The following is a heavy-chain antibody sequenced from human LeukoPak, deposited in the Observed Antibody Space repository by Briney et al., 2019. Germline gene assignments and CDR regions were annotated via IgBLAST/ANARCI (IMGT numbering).Heavy chain of an antibody. Sequence: GGSLRLSCAASGFTFSSYSMNWVRQAPGKGLEWVSYISSSSSTIYYADSVKGRFTISRDNAKNSLYLQMNSLRAEDTAVYYCARDLHNVDTAMGFEWGYWGQGTLVTVSS. CDR2: ISSSSSTI. D-gene: IGHD5-18*01. J-gene: IGHJ4*02. CDR3: ARDLHNVDTAMGFEWGY. CDR1: GFTFSSYS. V-gene: IGHV3-48*01.